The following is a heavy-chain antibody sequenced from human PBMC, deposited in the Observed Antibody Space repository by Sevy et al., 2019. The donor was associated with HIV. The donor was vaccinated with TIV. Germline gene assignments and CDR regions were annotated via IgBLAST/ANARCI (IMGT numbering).Heavy chain of an antibody. CDR3: ARAPLIVVVVAATVGYFDY. V-gene: IGHV4-31*03. J-gene: IGHJ4*02. CDR2: IYYSGST. CDR1: GGSISSGGHY. Sequence: SETLSLTCTVSGGSISSGGHYWSWIRQHPGKGLEWIGYIYYSGSTYYNPSLKSRVTISVDTSKNQFSLKLSSVTAADTAVYYCARAPLIVVVVAATVGYFDYWGQGTLVTVSS. D-gene: IGHD2-15*01.